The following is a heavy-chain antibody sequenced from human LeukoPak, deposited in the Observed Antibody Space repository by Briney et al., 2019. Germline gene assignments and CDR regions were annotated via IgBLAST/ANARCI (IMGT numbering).Heavy chain of an antibody. V-gene: IGHV3-53*01. CDR3: ARVLSVSYCDS. CDR2: IYSGGTT. D-gene: IGHD2/OR15-2a*01. CDR1: GFTVSGNY. Sequence: GGSLRLSCAASGFTVSGNYMSWVRQAPGKGLEWVPVIYSGGTTYYADSVKGRFTISRDNSKNTLYLQMNSLRGEDTAVYYCARVLSVSYCDSWGQGTLVTVSS. J-gene: IGHJ4*02.